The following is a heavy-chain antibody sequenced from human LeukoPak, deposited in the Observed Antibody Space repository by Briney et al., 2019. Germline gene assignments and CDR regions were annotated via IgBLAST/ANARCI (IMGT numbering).Heavy chain of an antibody. CDR1: GDSFSRNSAA. D-gene: IGHD6-19*01. CDR2: TYYRSKWCN. J-gene: IGHJ4*02. CDR3: ARSEQWLDN. Sequence: SQTLSLTCAISGDSFSRNSAAWNWIRQSQWRGLEWLGRTYYRSKWCNDYAVSVKSRITINPDTSKNLFSLQLNSVTLEDTAVYYCARSEQWLDNWGQGTLVTVSS. V-gene: IGHV6-1*01.